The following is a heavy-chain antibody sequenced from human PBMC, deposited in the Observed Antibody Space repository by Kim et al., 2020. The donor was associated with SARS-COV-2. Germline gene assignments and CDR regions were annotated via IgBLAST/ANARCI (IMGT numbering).Heavy chain of an antibody. J-gene: IGHJ3*02. CDR2: ISPSGST. D-gene: IGHD3-3*01. Sequence: SETLYLTCAVYGGSFNEDYWTWIRQPPGKGLEWIGEISPSGSTTYNPSLKSRVSISLDTSKNQISLSLSSVTAADMAVYYCARGDYIVAPDTRRGYGFDMWGQGTLVTVSS. CDR3: ARGDYIVAPDTRRGYGFDM. V-gene: IGHV4-34*01. CDR1: GGSFNEDY.